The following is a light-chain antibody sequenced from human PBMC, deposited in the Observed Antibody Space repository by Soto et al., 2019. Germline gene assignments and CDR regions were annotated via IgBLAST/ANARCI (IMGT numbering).Light chain of an antibody. V-gene: IGKV1-12*01. CDR2: PPS. J-gene: IGKJ1*01. CDR1: QGISSW. Sequence: DIQMTQSPSSVSASVGDRVTITCLASQGISSWLAWYQQKPGKAPKLLIFPPSTLQSGVPSRFSGSGSGTDFTLTISRLEPDDFAVYYCQYYSSPSWTFGQGTKVDI. CDR3: QYYSSPSWT.